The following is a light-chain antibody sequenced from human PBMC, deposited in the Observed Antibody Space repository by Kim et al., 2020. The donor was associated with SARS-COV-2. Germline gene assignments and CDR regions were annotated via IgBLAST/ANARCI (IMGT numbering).Light chain of an antibody. CDR1: QSVSDNY. V-gene: IGKV3-20*01. Sequence: DIVLTQSPGTLSLSPGERATLSCRASQSVSDNYLAWYQQKPGQAPRVLIYGASSRPTGIPDRFSGSGSGTDFTLTISGLEPEDFAVYHCQQYGSLPWTFGQGTKVDIK. J-gene: IGKJ1*01. CDR2: GAS. CDR3: QQYGSLPWT.